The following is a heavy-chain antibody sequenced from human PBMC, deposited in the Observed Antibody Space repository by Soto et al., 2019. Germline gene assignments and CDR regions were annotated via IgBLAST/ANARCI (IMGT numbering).Heavy chain of an antibody. CDR3: ATEMATITSPLDC. CDR1: GGTFSSYA. Sequence: QVQLVQSGAEVKKPGSSVKVSCKASGGTFSSYAISWVRQAPGQGLEWMGGIIPIFGTANYAQKFHGRATITADESTSTAYMELTGLRSEDTAVYYCATEMATITSPLDCWGQGTLVTVSS. D-gene: IGHD5-12*01. V-gene: IGHV1-69*12. CDR2: IIPIFGTA. J-gene: IGHJ4*02.